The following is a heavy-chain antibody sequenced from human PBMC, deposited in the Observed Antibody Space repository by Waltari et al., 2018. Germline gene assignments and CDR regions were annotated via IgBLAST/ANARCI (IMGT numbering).Heavy chain of an antibody. J-gene: IGHJ3*01. D-gene: IGHD6-19*01. V-gene: IGHV3-23*04. CDR2: ISQIATNT. Sequence: EEQLVESGGGLVQPGGWLRLARVSSGFTFSAFPLSWVRQGTWKGLEWVSGISQIATNTAYADSVKGRFTVSRDNSKNTVYLQMNRLADDDTAIYFCAGSVRAGADAFDVWGQGTVVTVSS. CDR3: AGSVRAGADAFDV. CDR1: GFTFSAFP.